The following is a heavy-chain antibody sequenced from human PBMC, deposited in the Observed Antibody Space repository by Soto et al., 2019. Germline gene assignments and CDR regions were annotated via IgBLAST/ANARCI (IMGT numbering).Heavy chain of an antibody. CDR2: SSATGAGT. CDR3: AKDRRAGGNYGFYSDF. D-gene: IGHD1-7*01. J-gene: IGHJ4*02. CDR1: GFTFSSYG. Sequence: RLSCAASGFTFSSYGMTWVRQAPGKGLEWVSFSSATGAGTYYADSVKGRFTISRDNSKNTLYLQMTSLRAGDTAVYYCAKDRRAGGNYGFYSDFWGQGALVTVSS. V-gene: IGHV3-23*01.